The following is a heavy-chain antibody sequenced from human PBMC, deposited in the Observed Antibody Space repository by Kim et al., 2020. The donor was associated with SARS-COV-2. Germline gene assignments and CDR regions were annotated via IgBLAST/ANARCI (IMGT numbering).Heavy chain of an antibody. CDR2: IKSKTDGGTT. CDR3: TTGGRGVATIPPLS. Sequence: GGSLRLSCAASGFTFSNAWMSWVRQAPGKGLEWVGRIKSKTDGGTTDYAAPVKGRFTISRDDSKNTLYLQMNSLKTEDTAVYYCTTGGRGVATIPPLSWGQGTLVTVSS. D-gene: IGHD5-12*01. V-gene: IGHV3-15*01. CDR1: GFTFSNAW. J-gene: IGHJ4*02.